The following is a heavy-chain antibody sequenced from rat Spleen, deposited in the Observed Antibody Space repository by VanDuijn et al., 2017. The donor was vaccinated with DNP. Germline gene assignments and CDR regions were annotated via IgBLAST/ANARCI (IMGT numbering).Heavy chain of an antibody. J-gene: IGHJ3*01. Sequence: QVQLKESGPGLVQPSQTLSLTCTVSGFSLTNYHVDWVRQPPGKGLEWMGRVPIDGNTDNNSVLKSRLSISRDTSKSQVFLKMNSVQTEDTAMYFCARSQGYYYDGSYYTFAYWGQGTLVTVSS. CDR3: ARSQGYYYDGSYYTFAY. CDR1: GFSLTNYH. CDR2: VPIDGNT. D-gene: IGHD1-12*02. V-gene: IGHV2-27*01.